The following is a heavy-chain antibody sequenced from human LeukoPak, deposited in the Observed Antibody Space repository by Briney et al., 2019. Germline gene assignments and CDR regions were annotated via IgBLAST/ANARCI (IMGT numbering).Heavy chain of an antibody. CDR3: ARGGFKGERNYYDSSALAGYMDV. V-gene: IGHV3-23*01. CDR1: GFTFSSYG. J-gene: IGHJ6*03. Sequence: PGGSLRLSCAASGFTFSSYGMSWVRQAPGKGLEWVSAISGSGGSTSYAQKFQGRVTMTRDTSTSTVYMELSSLRSEDTAVYYCARGGFKGERNYYDSSALAGYMDVWGKGTTVTISS. CDR2: ISGSGGST. D-gene: IGHD3-22*01.